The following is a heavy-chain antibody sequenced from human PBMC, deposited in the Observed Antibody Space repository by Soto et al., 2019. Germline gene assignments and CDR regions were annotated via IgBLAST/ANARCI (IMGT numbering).Heavy chain of an antibody. CDR3: ARDPRYYDFWSGKYNWFDH. J-gene: IGHJ5*02. CDR1: GGTFSSYA. V-gene: IGHV1-69*01. Sequence: SVKVSFKASGGTFSSYAISWVRQAPGQGLEWMGGIIPIFGTANYAQKFQGRVTITADESTSTAYMELSSLRSEDTAVYYCARDPRYYDFWSGKYNWFDHWGQGTLVTVSS. D-gene: IGHD3-3*01. CDR2: IIPIFGTA.